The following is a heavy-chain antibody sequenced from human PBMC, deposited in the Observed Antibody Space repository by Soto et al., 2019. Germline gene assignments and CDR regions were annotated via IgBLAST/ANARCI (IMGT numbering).Heavy chain of an antibody. Sequence: ASVKVSCKASGGTFSSYTISWVRQAPGQGLEWMGRIIPILGIANYAQKFQGRVTITADKSTSTAYMELSSLRSEDTAVYYCARERDSGYDYTDYYYYYMDVWGKGTTVTVSS. CDR2: IIPILGIA. CDR3: ARERDSGYDYTDYYYYYMDV. V-gene: IGHV1-69*04. J-gene: IGHJ6*03. CDR1: GGTFSSYT. D-gene: IGHD5-12*01.